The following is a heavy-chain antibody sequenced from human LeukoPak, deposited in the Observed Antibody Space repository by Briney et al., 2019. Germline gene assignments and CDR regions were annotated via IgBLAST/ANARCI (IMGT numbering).Heavy chain of an antibody. CDR2: IYYSGST. D-gene: IGHD1-20*01. J-gene: IGHJ5*02. CDR1: GGSISSSSYY. Sequence: PSETLSLTCTVSGGSISSSSYYWGWIRQPPGKGLEWIGSIYYSGSTYYNPSLKSRVTISVDTSKNQFSLKLSSVTAADTAVYYCARGRRHSLYSLNDYRFDPWGQGALVTVSS. CDR3: ARGRRHSLYSLNDYRFDP. V-gene: IGHV4-39*07.